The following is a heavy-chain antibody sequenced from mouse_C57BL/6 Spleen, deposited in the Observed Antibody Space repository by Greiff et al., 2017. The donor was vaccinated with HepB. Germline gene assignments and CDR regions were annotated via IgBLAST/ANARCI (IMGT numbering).Heavy chain of an antibody. J-gene: IGHJ1*03. V-gene: IGHV1-55*01. Sequence: VQLQQPGAELVKPGASVKMSCKASGYTFTSYWITWVKQRPGQGLEWIGDIYPGSGSTNYNEKFKSKATLTVDTSSSTAYMQLSSLTSEDSAVYYCARSGTTVVAHWYFDGWGTGTTVTVSS. CDR2: IYPGSGST. D-gene: IGHD1-1*01. CDR1: GYTFTSYW. CDR3: ARSGTTVVAHWYFDG.